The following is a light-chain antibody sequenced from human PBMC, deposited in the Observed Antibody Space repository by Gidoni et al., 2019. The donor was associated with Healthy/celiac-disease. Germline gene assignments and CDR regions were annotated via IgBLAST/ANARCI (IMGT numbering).Light chain of an antibody. Sequence: EIVMTQSPATLSVSPGERATLSCRASQSVSNNLAWYQQKPGQAPRLLIYGASTRATGIPARFSGSGSGTEFTLTISSLQSEDFAVYYCQQYNNWLWTFGQGTKVEIK. CDR2: GAS. V-gene: IGKV3-15*01. CDR3: QQYNNWLWT. CDR1: QSVSNN. J-gene: IGKJ1*01.